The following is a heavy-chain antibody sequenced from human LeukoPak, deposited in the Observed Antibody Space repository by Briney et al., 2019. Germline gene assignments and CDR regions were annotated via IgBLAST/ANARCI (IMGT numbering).Heavy chain of an antibody. D-gene: IGHD3-10*01. Sequence: GGSLRLSCAASGFTFSSYAMSWVRQAPGKGLEWVSAISGSGGSTYYADSVKGWFTISRDNSKNTLYLQMNSRRAEDTAVYYCAKGLFYGSGSYYFDYWGQGTLVTVSS. CDR2: ISGSGGST. J-gene: IGHJ4*02. CDR1: GFTFSSYA. V-gene: IGHV3-23*01. CDR3: AKGLFYGSGSYYFDY.